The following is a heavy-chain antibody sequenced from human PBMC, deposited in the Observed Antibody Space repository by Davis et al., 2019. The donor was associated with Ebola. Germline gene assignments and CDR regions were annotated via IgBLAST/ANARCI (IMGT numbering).Heavy chain of an antibody. CDR3: VKVGVGNWFDP. J-gene: IGHJ5*02. CDR2: ISSNGVIT. V-gene: IGHV3-64D*08. Sequence: PGGSLRLSCSASGFIFSSYAMHWVRQAPGKGLEYVSAISSNGVITHYADSMKGRFTISRDNSKNTLYLQMSSLRAEDTAVYYCVKVGVGNWFDPWGQGTLVTVSS. CDR1: GFIFSSYA. D-gene: IGHD3-3*01.